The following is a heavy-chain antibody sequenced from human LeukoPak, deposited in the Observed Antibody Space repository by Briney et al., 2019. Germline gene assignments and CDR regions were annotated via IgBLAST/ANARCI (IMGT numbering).Heavy chain of an antibody. V-gene: IGHV3-15*01. J-gene: IGHJ4*02. CDR2: IKGKTDGGTT. CDR1: EITFSHAW. D-gene: IGHD5-18*01. CDR3: TTGYNYLAY. Sequence: PGGSLRLSCAASEITFSHAWMSWVRQAPGKGLEWVGLIKGKTDGGTTDFAAPVKGRFTISKDESKNTLYLQMNSLKTEDTGVYYCTTGYNYLAYWGQRTLVTVSS.